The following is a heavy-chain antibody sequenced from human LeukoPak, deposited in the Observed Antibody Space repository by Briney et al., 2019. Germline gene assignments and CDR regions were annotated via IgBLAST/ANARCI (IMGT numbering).Heavy chain of an antibody. CDR3: ANFNPTPPAGPCY. V-gene: IGHV3-23*01. CDR2: ISGSGGST. Sequence: PGGSLRLSCAASRFTFSSYAMSWVRQAPGKGLEWVSAISGSGGSTYYADSVKGRFTISRDNPKNTLYLQMNSLRAEDTAVYYCANFNPTPPAGPCYWGQGTLVTVSS. D-gene: IGHD2-2*01. J-gene: IGHJ4*02. CDR1: RFTFSSYA.